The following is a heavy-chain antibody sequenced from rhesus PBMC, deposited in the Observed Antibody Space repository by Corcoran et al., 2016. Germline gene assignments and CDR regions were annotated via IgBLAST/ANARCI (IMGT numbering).Heavy chain of an antibody. CDR1: GGSLSSNF. V-gene: IGHV4-160*01. D-gene: IGHD6-25*01. CDR2: VYGGEGDT. J-gene: IGHJ4*01. CDR3: AMYSPAAVYKGLDY. Sequence: QVQLQESGPGLVKPSYTLSLTCAVSGGSLSSNFWSWIRQSPGKGLEWIGYVYGGEGDTSYNPALKRRVTIAKDTSKKCFSLKLTSVTAAYTAIYYCAMYSPAAVYKGLDYWGQGVLVTVSS.